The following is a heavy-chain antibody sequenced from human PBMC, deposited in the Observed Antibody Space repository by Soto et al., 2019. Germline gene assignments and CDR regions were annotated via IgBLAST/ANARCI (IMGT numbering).Heavy chain of an antibody. J-gene: IGHJ3*02. CDR3: PSKNPDYGDYGPSDI. D-gene: IGHD4-17*01. Sequence: GGSLRLSCAASGFTFSSYAMHWVRQAPGKGLEWVAVISYDGIIKFYADSVKGRFTISRDNSKTTLYLQMNSLRTEDTAVYYCPSKNPDYGDYGPSDIWGQGTMGTVS. V-gene: IGHV3-30*04. CDR2: ISYDGIIK. CDR1: GFTFSSYA.